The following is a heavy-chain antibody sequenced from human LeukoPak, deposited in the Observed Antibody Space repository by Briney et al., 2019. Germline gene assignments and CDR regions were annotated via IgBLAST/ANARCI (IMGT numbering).Heavy chain of an antibody. CDR2: INGGDTST. Sequence: GGSLRLSCAASGFTFSKYAMSWVRQAPGKGLEWISVINGGDTSTHYAESVKGRFTISRDKSKNTLYLQMNSLRAEDTATYYCAKAPYSGIFYVLHYWGQGTLVTVSS. CDR3: AKAPYSGIFYVLHY. V-gene: IGHV3-23*01. CDR1: GFTFSKYA. D-gene: IGHD1-26*01. J-gene: IGHJ4*02.